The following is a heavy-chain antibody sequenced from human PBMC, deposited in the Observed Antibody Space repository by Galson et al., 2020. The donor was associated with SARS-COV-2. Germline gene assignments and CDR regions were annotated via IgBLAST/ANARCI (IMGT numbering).Heavy chain of an antibody. J-gene: IGHJ5*02. CDR2: INPDTGGT. D-gene: IGHD5-12*01. Sequence: ASVKVSCKASGFRFTGYYLYWVRQAPGQGLEWVGWINPDTGGTKYAQKFQGRVTMTRDTSINTDYMELSRLRADDTAVYYCGRLVYSPYDSWWDPGGQGTLVTGSS. V-gene: IGHV1-2*02. CDR3: GRLVYSPYDSWWDP. CDR1: GFRFTGYY.